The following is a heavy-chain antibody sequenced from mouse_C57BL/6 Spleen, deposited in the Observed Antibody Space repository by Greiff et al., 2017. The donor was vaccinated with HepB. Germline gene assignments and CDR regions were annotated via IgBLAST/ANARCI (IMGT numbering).Heavy chain of an antibody. J-gene: IGHJ3*01. CDR1: GYTFTSYW. CDR2: IHPNSGST. CDR3: ERGRAWFAY. V-gene: IGHV1-64*01. Sequence: VQLQQPGAELVKPGASVKLSCKASGYTFTSYWMHWVKQRAGQGLEWIGMIHPNSGSTNYNEKFKSKATLTVDKSSSTAYMQRSSLPSEDSAVYYCERGRAWFAYWGQGTLVTVSA. D-gene: IGHD3-3*01.